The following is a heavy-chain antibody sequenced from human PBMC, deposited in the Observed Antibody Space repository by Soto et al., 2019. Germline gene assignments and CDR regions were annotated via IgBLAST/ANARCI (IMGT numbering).Heavy chain of an antibody. CDR2: INFDGSST. CDR1: GFALSSSW. D-gene: IGHD6-19*01. Sequence: EVQLVESGGGLVQPGGSLRLSCAGSGFALSSSWMHWVRQDPGKGLVWVSRINFDGSSTDYADSVRGRFTISRDNAKNTLYLEMNSLSADDTAVYHCARGPRGWYGFDYWGQGTLVTVSS. J-gene: IGHJ4*02. CDR3: ARGPRGWYGFDY. V-gene: IGHV3-74*01.